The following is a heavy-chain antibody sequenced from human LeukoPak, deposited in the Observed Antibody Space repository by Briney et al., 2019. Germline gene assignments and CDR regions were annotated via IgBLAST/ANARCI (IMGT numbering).Heavy chain of an antibody. CDR1: GLSFTSYY. J-gene: IGHJ6*03. Sequence: ASVKVSCKASGLSFTSYYMHWVRQAPGQGLGWIGISNPIGGGTSYAQKCQGRVTMTRDMSTSTVYMELSSLRYEDTAVYYCASSHYYDSSGYYYYYYMDVWGKGTTVTISS. CDR3: ASSHYYDSSGYYYYYYMDV. D-gene: IGHD3-22*01. CDR2: SNPIGGGT. V-gene: IGHV1-46*01.